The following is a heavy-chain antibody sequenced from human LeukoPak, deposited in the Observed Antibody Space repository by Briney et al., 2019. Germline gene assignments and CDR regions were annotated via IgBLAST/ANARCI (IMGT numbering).Heavy chain of an antibody. CDR2: IYYSGST. V-gene: IGHV4-31*03. Sequence: PSETLSLTCTVSGGSISSGGYFRSWIRQHPGKGLEWIGYIYYSGSTYYSPSLKSRVTISVDTSKNQFSLKLNSVTAADTAVYYCARDQCYYDSSGYRGCWFDPWGQGTLVTVSS. CDR1: GGSISSGGYF. CDR3: ARDQCYYDSSGYRGCWFDP. D-gene: IGHD3-22*01. J-gene: IGHJ5*02.